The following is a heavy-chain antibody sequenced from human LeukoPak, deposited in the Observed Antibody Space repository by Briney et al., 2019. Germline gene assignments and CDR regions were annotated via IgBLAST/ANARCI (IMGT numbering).Heavy chain of an antibody. Sequence: GASVKVSCKASGYTFTSYGISWVRQAPGRGLEWMGWISAYNGNTNYAQKLQGRVTMTTDTSTSTAYMELRSLRSDDTAVYYCARDGLVPAAIGWFDPWGQGTLVTVSS. J-gene: IGHJ5*02. CDR1: GYTFTSYG. V-gene: IGHV1-18*01. CDR3: ARDGLVPAAIGWFDP. D-gene: IGHD2-2*01. CDR2: ISAYNGNT.